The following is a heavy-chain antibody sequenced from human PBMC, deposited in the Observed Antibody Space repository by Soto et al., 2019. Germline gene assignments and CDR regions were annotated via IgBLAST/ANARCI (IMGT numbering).Heavy chain of an antibody. D-gene: IGHD5-12*01. CDR3: ARHPNSGWLGY. J-gene: IGHJ4*02. V-gene: IGHV4-39*01. CDR1: GGSIISSNGYY. Sequence: QLQLQESGPRLVKPSETLSLTCTVSGGSIISSNGYYWAWIRQPPGKGLEWIGSVDYTGNTWYGPSLKSRVTLYVDTSKNQVSVKLSSVTAADTAVYYCARHPNSGWLGYWGQGVLVTVSS. CDR2: VDYTGNT.